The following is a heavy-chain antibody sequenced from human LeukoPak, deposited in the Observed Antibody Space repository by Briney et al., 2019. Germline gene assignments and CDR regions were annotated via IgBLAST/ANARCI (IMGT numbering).Heavy chain of an antibody. CDR3: PRGGRIAAPGTGYFDY. CDR2: INHSGST. V-gene: IGHV4-34*01. Sequence: SETLSLTCAVYGGSFSGYYWSRIRQPPGKGLEWIGEINHSGSTNYNPSLKSRVTISVDTSKNQFSLKLSSVTAADTAVYYCPRGGRIAAPGTGYFDYWGQGTLVTVSS. D-gene: IGHD6-13*01. CDR1: GGSFSGYY. J-gene: IGHJ4*02.